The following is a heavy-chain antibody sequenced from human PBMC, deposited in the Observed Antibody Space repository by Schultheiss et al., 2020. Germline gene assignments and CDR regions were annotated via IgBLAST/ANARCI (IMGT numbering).Heavy chain of an antibody. CDR2: MNPNSGNT. CDR3: ARSSQDYYYYGMDV. J-gene: IGHJ6*02. CDR1: GYTFTSYD. D-gene: IGHD6-13*01. Sequence: ASVKVSFKASGYTFTSYDINWVRQATGQGLEWMGWMNPNSGNTGYAQKFQGRVTMTRNTSISTAYMELSSLRSEDTAVYYCARSSQDYYYYGMDVWGQGTTVTVSS. V-gene: IGHV1-8*01.